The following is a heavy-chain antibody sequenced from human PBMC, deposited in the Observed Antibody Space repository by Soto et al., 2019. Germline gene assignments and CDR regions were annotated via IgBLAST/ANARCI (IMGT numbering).Heavy chain of an antibody. CDR2: IYYSGST. J-gene: IGHJ3*02. Sequence: QVQLQESGPGLVKPSDTLSLTCAVSGYSISSSNWWGWIRQPPGKGLEWIGYIYYSGSTYYNPSLKSRVTMSVDTSKIQFSLKLSSVTAVDTAVYYCARSYSSSLHDAFDIWGQGTMVTVSS. CDR3: ARSYSSSLHDAFDI. CDR1: GYSISSSNW. D-gene: IGHD6-13*01. V-gene: IGHV4-28*01.